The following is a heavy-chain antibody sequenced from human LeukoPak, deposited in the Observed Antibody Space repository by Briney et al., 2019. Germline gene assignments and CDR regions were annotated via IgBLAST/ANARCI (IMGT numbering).Heavy chain of an antibody. J-gene: IGHJ4*02. Sequence: PSETLSLTCAVYGGSFSNYYWSWIRQPPGKGLEWIGEIYHSESTNYNPSLKSRVTISLDTSINQFSLKLSSVTAADTAVYYCVRGGGSLWNWGQGTLVTVSS. D-gene: IGHD2-15*01. CDR2: IYHSEST. V-gene: IGHV4-34*01. CDR1: GGSFSNYY. CDR3: VRGGGSLWN.